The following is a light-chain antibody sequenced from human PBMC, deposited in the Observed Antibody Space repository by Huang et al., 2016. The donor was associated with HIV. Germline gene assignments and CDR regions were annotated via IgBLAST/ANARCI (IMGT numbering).Light chain of an antibody. V-gene: IGKV3D-15*01. CDR2: DTS. CDR3: QQYDNWPPGLT. CDR1: QNVRSN. Sequence: EIVMTQSPATLSVYPGGGATLSCRASQNVRSNLAWYQQTPGQAPRPLIYDTSTRASGVPASFSGSGSGTEFTLTISGLQSEDFAVYYCQQYDNWPPGLTFGGGTKVEI. J-gene: IGKJ4*01.